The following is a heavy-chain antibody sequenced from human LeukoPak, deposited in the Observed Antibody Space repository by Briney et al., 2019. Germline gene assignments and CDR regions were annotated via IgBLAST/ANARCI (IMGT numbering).Heavy chain of an antibody. CDR3: ARKDPGYSGYSDFDY. D-gene: IGHD5-12*01. V-gene: IGHV4-38-2*02. CDR1: GYSISSGYY. CDR2: IYHSGST. Sequence: SETLSLTCTVSGYSISSGYYWGWIRQPPGKRLEWIGNIYHSGSTYYNPSLKSRVTISLDTSKNQFSLKLSSVTAADTAIYYCARKDPGYSGYSDFDYWGQGTLVTVSS. J-gene: IGHJ4*02.